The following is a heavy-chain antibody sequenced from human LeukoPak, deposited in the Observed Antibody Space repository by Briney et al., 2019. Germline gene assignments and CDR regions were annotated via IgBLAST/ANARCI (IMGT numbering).Heavy chain of an antibody. CDR3: ARERDCYNYFNY. D-gene: IGHD2-21*01. CDR1: GFTFSSYA. CDR2: ISYDGSNK. V-gene: IGHV3-30-3*01. J-gene: IGHJ4*02. Sequence: GGSLRLSCAASGFTFSSYAMHWVRQAPGKGLEWVAVISYDGSNKYYADSVKGRFTISRDNSKNTLYLQMNSLRAEDTAVYYCARERDCYNYFNYWGQGTLVTVSS.